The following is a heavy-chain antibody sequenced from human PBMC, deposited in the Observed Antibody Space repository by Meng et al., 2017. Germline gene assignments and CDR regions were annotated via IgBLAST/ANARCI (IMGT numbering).Heavy chain of an antibody. CDR3: ASMSY. CDR2: ISYDGGNK. J-gene: IGHJ4*02. Sequence: QVQLVEYGGGVVQPGRSLRLSCAASGFTFSSYPMHWVRQAPGKGLEWVAVISYDGGNKYYADSVRGRFTISRDNSKNTLYLQMNSLRAEDTAVYYCASMSYWGQGTLVTVSS. CDR1: GFTFSSYP. V-gene: IGHV3-30*01. D-gene: IGHD3-16*01.